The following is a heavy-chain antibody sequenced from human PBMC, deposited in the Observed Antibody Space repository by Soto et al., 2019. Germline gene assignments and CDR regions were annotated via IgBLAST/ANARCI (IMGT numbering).Heavy chain of an antibody. CDR3: ARRTSGWYLDY. CDR1: GFTFSSYA. D-gene: IGHD6-19*01. CDR2: ISGSGGSA. J-gene: IGHJ4*02. V-gene: IGHV3-23*01. Sequence: EVQLLESGGGLVQPGGSLRLSCAASGFTFSSYAMSWVRQAPGKGLEWVSTISGSGGSAYYADSVKGRFTISRDNSKNTLYLQMNSLRAEDTAVFYCARRTSGWYLDYWDQGTLVTVSS.